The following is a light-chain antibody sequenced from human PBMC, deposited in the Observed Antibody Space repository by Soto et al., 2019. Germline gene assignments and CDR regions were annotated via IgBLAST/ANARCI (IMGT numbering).Light chain of an antibody. Sequence: QSVLTPPASVSGSPGQSIANSCTGTSNDVGGYTYVSWYQQHPGKAPKLMIYDVSARPSGVSNRFSGSKSDNTASLTISGLQAEDEADYYCSSYTSSNTVVFGGGTKVTVL. CDR3: SSYTSSNTVV. CDR2: DVS. CDR1: SNDVGGYTY. V-gene: IGLV2-14*01. J-gene: IGLJ2*01.